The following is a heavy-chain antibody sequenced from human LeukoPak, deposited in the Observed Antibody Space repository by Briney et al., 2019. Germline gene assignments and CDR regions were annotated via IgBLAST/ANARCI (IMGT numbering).Heavy chain of an antibody. V-gene: IGHV3-30*04. D-gene: IGHD3-10*01. CDR2: ISYDGSNK. CDR1: GFTFSSYA. Sequence: PGRSLRLSCAASGFTFSSYAMHWVRQAPGKGLEWVAVISYDGSNKYYADSVKGRFTISRDNSKNTLYLQMNSLRAEDTAVYYCARGVVQGELRYWGQGTLVTVSS. CDR3: ARGVVQGELRY. J-gene: IGHJ4*02.